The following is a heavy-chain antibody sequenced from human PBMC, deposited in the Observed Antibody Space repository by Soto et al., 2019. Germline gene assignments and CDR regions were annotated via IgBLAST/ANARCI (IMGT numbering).Heavy chain of an antibody. CDR3: APLSVSLSGPYGIHV. CDR2: MLYSGLT. CDR1: GYSVSSSDYY. J-gene: IGHJ6*02. D-gene: IGHD2-15*01. V-gene: IGHV4-39*01. Sequence: SETLSLTCSVSGYSVSSSDYYWAWIRQPPGKGLEWIGSMLYSGLTYYNPSLKSRVTLSVDTSKNQFSVRLDSVTASDTAVYYCAPLSVSLSGPYGIHVWGQGTTVTVSS.